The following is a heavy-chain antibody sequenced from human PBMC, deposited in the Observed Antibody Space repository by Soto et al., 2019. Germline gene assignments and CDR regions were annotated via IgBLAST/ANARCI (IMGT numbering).Heavy chain of an antibody. J-gene: IGHJ4*02. CDR3: ATGRAYYYDSSGSIGY. Sequence: GSLRLSCAASGFTFSSYAMSWVRQAPGKGLEWVSAISGSGGSTYYADSVKGRFTISRDNSKNTLYLQMNSLRAEDTAVYYCATGRAYYYDSSGSIGYWGQGTLVTAPQ. CDR1: GFTFSSYA. CDR2: ISGSGGST. D-gene: IGHD3-22*01. V-gene: IGHV3-23*01.